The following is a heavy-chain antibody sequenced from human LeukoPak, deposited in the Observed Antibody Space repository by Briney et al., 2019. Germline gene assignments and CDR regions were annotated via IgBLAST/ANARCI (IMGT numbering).Heavy chain of an antibody. J-gene: IGHJ4*02. Sequence: SETLSLTCTVSGGSNSSYYWSWIRQPAGKGLEGIGRIYTSGSTNFNPSLKSRVTMSVDTSKSQFSLKLSSVTAADTAVYYCARDLTDYYELDYWGQGTLVTVSS. CDR1: GGSNSSYY. D-gene: IGHD3-22*01. V-gene: IGHV4-4*07. CDR2: IYTSGST. CDR3: ARDLTDYYELDY.